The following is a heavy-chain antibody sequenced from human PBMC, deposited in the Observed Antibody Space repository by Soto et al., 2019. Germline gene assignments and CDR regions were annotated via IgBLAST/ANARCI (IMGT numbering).Heavy chain of an antibody. Sequence: QVQLVQSGAEVKKPGSSVKVSCKASGGTFSSYTISWVRQAPGQGLEWMGRIIPILGIANYAQKFQGRVTIPADKSTSPAYMELSSLRSEDTAVYYCARDRGGRYFDRPPSFDPWGQGTLVTVSS. CDR3: ARDRGGRYFDRPPSFDP. V-gene: IGHV1-69*08. CDR2: IIPILGIA. CDR1: GGTFSSYT. D-gene: IGHD3-9*01. J-gene: IGHJ5*02.